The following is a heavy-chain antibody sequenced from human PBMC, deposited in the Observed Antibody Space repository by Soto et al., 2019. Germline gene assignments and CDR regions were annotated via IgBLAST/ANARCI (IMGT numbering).Heavy chain of an antibody. V-gene: IGHV3-74*01. Sequence: PGGSLRLSCAASGFTFSSYWMHWVRQAPGKGLVWVSRINSDGSSTSYADSVKGRFTISRDNAKNTLYLQMNSLRAEDTAVYYCARGEVDYYGSGSYQPQDYYGMDVWGQGTTVTVSS. CDR2: INSDGSST. J-gene: IGHJ6*02. CDR3: ARGEVDYYGSGSYQPQDYYGMDV. D-gene: IGHD3-10*01. CDR1: GFTFSSYW.